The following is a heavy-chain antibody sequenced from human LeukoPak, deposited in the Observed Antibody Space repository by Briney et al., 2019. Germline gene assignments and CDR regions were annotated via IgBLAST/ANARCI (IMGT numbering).Heavy chain of an antibody. CDR2: ISSSSSYI. D-gene: IGHD6-13*01. CDR3: ARELRQQLVRWFDP. CDR1: GFTFSSYS. Sequence: PGGSLRLSCAASGFTFSSYSMNWVRQAPGKGLEWVSSISSSSSYIYYADSVKGRFTISRDNAKSSLYLQMNSLRAEDTAVYYCARELRQQLVRWFDPWGQGTLVTVSS. V-gene: IGHV3-21*01. J-gene: IGHJ5*02.